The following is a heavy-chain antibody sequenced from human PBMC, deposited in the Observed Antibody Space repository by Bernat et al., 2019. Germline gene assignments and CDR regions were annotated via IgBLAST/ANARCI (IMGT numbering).Heavy chain of an antibody. CDR1: GGSIRSSSYY. CDR3: ARRGSGWYHPGGWFDP. D-gene: IGHD6-19*01. V-gene: IGHV4-39*01. Sequence: QLQLQESGPGLVKPSETLSLTCTVSGGSIRSSSYYWGWIRQPPGTGLEWIGSIYYSGSTYYNPSLKSRVTISVDTSKNQFSLKLSSVTTADTAVYYCARRGSGWYHPGGWFDPWGQGTLVTVSS. J-gene: IGHJ5*02. CDR2: IYYSGST.